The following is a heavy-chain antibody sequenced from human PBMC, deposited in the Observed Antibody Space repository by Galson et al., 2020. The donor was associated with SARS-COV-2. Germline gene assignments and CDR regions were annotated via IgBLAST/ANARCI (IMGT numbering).Heavy chain of an antibody. CDR2: TYYRSQWST. CDR1: GDSVSSNSAA. Sequence: SQTPSLTCAISGDSVSSNSAAWTWIRQPPSRGLEWLERTYYRSQWSTHYAVSVKSRITINPDTSKNQFSLQLNSVTPEDTAIYYCAGRVAGAGSLHIWGQGTMVSVSS. V-gene: IGHV6-1*01. CDR3: AGRVAGAGSLHI. J-gene: IGHJ3*02. D-gene: IGHD6-13*01.